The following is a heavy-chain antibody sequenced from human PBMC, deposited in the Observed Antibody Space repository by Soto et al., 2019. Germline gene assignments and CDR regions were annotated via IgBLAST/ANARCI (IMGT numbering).Heavy chain of an antibody. V-gene: IGHV1-3*01. CDR1: GYTFTSYA. J-gene: IGHJ4*02. CDR2: INAGNGNT. Sequence: EASAKVSCKASGYTFTSYAMHWVRQAPGQRLEWMGWINAGNGNTKYSQKFQGRVTITRDTSASTAYMELSSLRSEDTAVYYCAREADILTCYPLDYWGQGTLVTVSS. CDR3: AREADILTCYPLDY. D-gene: IGHD3-9*01.